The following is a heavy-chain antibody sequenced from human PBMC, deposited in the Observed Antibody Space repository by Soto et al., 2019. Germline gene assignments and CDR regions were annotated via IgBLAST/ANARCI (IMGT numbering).Heavy chain of an antibody. Sequence: PGGSLRLSCAASGFTFSSYGMHWARQAPGKGLEWVAVISYDGSNKYYADSVKGRFTISRDNSKNTLYLQMNSLRAEDTAVYYCAKDYSSSWYAHYYYGMDVWGQGTTVTVSS. CDR3: AKDYSSSWYAHYYYGMDV. CDR1: GFTFSSYG. J-gene: IGHJ6*02. CDR2: ISYDGSNK. D-gene: IGHD6-13*01. V-gene: IGHV3-30*18.